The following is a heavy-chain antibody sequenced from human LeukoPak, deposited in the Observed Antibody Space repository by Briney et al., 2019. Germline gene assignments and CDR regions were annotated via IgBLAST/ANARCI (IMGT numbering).Heavy chain of an antibody. Sequence: KPGGSLRLSCAASGFSVRNNYMSWVRQAPGKGLEWVGRIKRKSDGGTTEFAAPVKGRFTILRDDSKTTLYLQMNSLKTEDTGLYYCTTEVRAYFDYWGHGALVTVSS. CDR1: GFSVRNNY. J-gene: IGHJ4*01. V-gene: IGHV3-15*05. CDR2: IKRKSDGGTT. CDR3: TTEVRAYFDY.